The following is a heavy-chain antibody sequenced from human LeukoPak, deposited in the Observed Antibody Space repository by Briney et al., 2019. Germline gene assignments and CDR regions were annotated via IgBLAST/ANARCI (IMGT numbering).Heavy chain of an antibody. V-gene: IGHV4-31*03. Sequence: PPETLSVTCTFSGDSISSGGYYWSWVRQHPGQGLGWSGYIYYSGSTYYNPSLKSRVTISVDTSKNQFSLKLSSVTAADQAVYYCARGRGDIVVVPRWAKSYYMDVWGKGTTVTVSS. CDR1: GDSISSGGYY. CDR2: IYYSGST. J-gene: IGHJ6*03. CDR3: ARGRGDIVVVPRWAKSYYMDV. D-gene: IGHD2-2*01.